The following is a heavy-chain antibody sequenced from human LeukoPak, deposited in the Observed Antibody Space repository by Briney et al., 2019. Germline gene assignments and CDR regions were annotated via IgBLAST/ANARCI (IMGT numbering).Heavy chain of an antibody. D-gene: IGHD1-26*01. CDR2: IYTSGST. J-gene: IGHJ3*02. CDR1: GGSINSYY. V-gene: IGHV4-4*07. CDR3: ARAIVGATVGAFDI. Sequence: SETLSLTCTVSGGSINSYYWSWIRQPAGKGLEWIGRIYTSGSTNYNPSLKSRVTMSVDTSKNQFSLKLSSVTAADTAVYYCARAIVGATVGAFDIWGQGTMVTVSS.